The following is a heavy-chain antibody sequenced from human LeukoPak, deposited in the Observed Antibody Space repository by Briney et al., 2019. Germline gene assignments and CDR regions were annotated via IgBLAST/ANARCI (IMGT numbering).Heavy chain of an antibody. V-gene: IGHV1-18*01. CDR3: ATPLAVAGTPLDY. D-gene: IGHD6-19*01. CDR1: GYTFTSYG. CDR2: ISAYNGST. J-gene: IGHJ4*02. Sequence: ASVKVSCKASGYTFTSYGISWVRQAPGQGLEWMGWISAYNGSTNYAQKLQGRVTMTTDTSTSTAYMELRSLRSDDTDVSYCATPLAVAGTPLDYWGQGTLVTVSS.